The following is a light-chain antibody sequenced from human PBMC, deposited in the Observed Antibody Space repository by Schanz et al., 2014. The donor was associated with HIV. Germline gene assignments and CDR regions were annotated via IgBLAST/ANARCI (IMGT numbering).Light chain of an antibody. CDR1: SSNIGARYD. CDR2: GNS. Sequence: QSVLTQPPSASGTPGQRVTISCTGSSSNIGARYDVHWYQPPPGTAPKLLIYGNSNRPSGVPDRFSGSKSGTSASLAITGLQAEDEADYFCQSFDSSLNGVVFGGGTKVTVL. V-gene: IGLV1-40*01. CDR3: QSFDSSLNGVV. J-gene: IGLJ3*02.